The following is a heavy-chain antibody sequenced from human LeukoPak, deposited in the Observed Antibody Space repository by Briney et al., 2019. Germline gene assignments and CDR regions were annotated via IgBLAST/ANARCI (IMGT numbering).Heavy chain of an antibody. CDR1: GGTFSSYA. D-gene: IGHD4-17*01. J-gene: IGHJ4*02. Sequence: GASVKVSCKASGGTFSSYAISWVRQAPGQGLEWMGRIIPILGIANYAQKFQGRVTITADKSTSTAYMELSSLRSDDTAVYYCAREGSGDYVGYYFDYWGQGTPVTVSS. V-gene: IGHV1-69*04. CDR2: IIPILGIA. CDR3: AREGSGDYVGYYFDY.